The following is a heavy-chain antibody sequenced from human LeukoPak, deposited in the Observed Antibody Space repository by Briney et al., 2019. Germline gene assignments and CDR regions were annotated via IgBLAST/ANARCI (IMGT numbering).Heavy chain of an antibody. J-gene: IGHJ1*01. CDR2: ISAYNGNT. Sequence: ASVKVSCKASGYTFTSYGISWVRQAPGQGLEWMGWISAYNGNTNYAQKLQGRVTMTTDTSTSTAYMELRSLRSDDMAVYYCARDGWQWLVLPEYFQHWGQGTLVTVSS. CDR1: GYTFTSYG. CDR3: ARDGWQWLVLPEYFQH. D-gene: IGHD6-19*01. V-gene: IGHV1-18*03.